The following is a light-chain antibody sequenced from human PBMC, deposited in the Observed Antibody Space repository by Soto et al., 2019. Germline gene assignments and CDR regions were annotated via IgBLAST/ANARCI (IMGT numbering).Light chain of an antibody. CDR3: QQYNNWPPYT. CDR2: GAS. V-gene: IGKV3-15*01. CDR1: QSVSNN. Sequence: EIVMAQSPATLSVSPGERATLSCRASQSVSNNLAWYQQKPGQAPRLLIYGASTRATGIPARFSGSGSGTEFTLTISSLQSEDFAVYYCQQYNNWPPYTFGQGTKLEIK. J-gene: IGKJ2*01.